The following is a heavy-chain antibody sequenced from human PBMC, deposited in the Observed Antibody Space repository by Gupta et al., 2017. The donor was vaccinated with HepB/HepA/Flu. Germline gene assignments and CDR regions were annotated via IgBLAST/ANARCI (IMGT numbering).Heavy chain of an antibody. V-gene: IGHV4-39*01. J-gene: IGHJ4*02. D-gene: IGHD3-22*01. CDR1: GGSISSSRYY. Sequence: QLQLQESGPGLVKPSETLSLTCTVSGGSISSSRYYWGWIRQPPGKGLEWIGSIYYSGSTYYHPSLKSRVTISVDTSKNQFSLKLSSVTAADTALYYCARHGSSGYYSPYYFDYWGQGTLVTVSS. CDR2: IYYSGST. CDR3: ARHGSSGYYSPYYFDY.